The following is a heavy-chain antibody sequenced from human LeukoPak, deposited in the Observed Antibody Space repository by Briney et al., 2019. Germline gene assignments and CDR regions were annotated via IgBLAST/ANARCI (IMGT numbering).Heavy chain of an antibody. CDR2: INHSGST. J-gene: IGHJ4*02. D-gene: IGHD1/OR15-1a*01. Sequence: PSETLSLTCAVYGGPFSGYYWSWIRQPPGKGLEWIGEINHSGSTNYNPSLKSRVTISVDTSKNQFSLKLSSVTAADTAVYYCARVVLEHCFDYWGQGTLVTVSS. V-gene: IGHV4-34*01. CDR3: ARVVLEHCFDY. CDR1: GGPFSGYY.